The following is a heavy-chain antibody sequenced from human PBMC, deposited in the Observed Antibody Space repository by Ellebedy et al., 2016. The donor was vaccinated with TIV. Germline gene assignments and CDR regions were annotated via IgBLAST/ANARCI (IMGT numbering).Heavy chain of an antibody. V-gene: IGHV1-18*01. D-gene: IGHD6-13*01. CDR3: ARAAAGTVNWFNP. J-gene: IGHJ5*02. CDR1: GYTFTSYG. CDR2: ISAYNGNT. Sequence: ASVKVSXXASGYTFTSYGISWVRQAPGQGLEWMGWISAYNGNTNYAQKLQGRVTMTTDTSTSTAYMELRSLRSDDTAVYYCARAAAGTVNWFNPWGQGTLVTVSS.